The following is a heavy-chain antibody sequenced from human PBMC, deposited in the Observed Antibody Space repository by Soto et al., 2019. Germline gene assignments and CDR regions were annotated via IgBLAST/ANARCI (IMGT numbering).Heavy chain of an antibody. D-gene: IGHD5-18*01. J-gene: IGHJ4*02. V-gene: IGHV3-9*01. Sequence: EVQLVESGGGLVQPGRSLRLSCAASGFTFDDYAMHWVRQAPGKGLEWVSGISWNSGSIGYADSVKGRFTISRDNAKNSLYLQMNSLRAEDTALYYCAKAKRGTAMVTPFDYWGQGTLVTVSS. CDR1: GFTFDDYA. CDR3: AKAKRGTAMVTPFDY. CDR2: ISWNSGSI.